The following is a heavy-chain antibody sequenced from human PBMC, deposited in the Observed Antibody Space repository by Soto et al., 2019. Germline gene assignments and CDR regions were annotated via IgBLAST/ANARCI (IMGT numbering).Heavy chain of an antibody. CDR1: GGSISSYY. V-gene: IGHV4-59*12. Sequence: SETLSLTCTVSGGSISSYYWSWIRQPPGKGLEWIGYIYYSGSTNYNPSLKSRVTISVDTSKNQFSLDLRSVTVADTAVYYCASGRGTENYWGQGTLVTVSS. J-gene: IGHJ4*02. CDR2: IYYSGST. CDR3: ASGRGTENY. D-gene: IGHD3-10*01.